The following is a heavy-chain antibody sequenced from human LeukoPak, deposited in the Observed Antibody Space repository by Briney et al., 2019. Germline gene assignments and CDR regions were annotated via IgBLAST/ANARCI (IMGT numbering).Heavy chain of an antibody. Sequence: GGSLRLSCAASGFTVSSNYMSWVRQAPGKGLEWVSVIYSGGSTYYADSVKGRFTISRDNSKNTLYLQMNSLRAEDTAVYYCAKDGSRIWFGELWIDYWGQGTLVTVSS. J-gene: IGHJ4*02. CDR2: IYSGGST. CDR3: AKDGSRIWFGELWIDY. D-gene: IGHD3-10*01. CDR1: GFTVSSNY. V-gene: IGHV3-53*05.